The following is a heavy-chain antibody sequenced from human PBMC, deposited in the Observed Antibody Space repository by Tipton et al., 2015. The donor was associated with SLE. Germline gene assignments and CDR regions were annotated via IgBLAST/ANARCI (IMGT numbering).Heavy chain of an antibody. V-gene: IGHV4-34*01. CDR3: AGGVPVHFDY. Sequence: TLSLTCAVYGGSFSGYYWSWIRQPPGKGLEWIGEINHSGSTNYNPSLKSRVTISVDTSKNQFSLKLSSVTAADTAVYYCAGGVPVHFDYWGQGTLVTVSS. CDR1: GGSFSGYY. J-gene: IGHJ4*02. CDR2: INHSGST. D-gene: IGHD2-2*01.